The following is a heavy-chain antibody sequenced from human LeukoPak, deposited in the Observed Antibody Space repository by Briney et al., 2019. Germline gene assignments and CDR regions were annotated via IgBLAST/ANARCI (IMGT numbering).Heavy chain of an antibody. Sequence: PGGSLRLSCAASGFTFSSYEMNWVRQAPGKGLEWVSYITSSGNTIYYSESAKGRFTISRDNAKTSLYLQMNSLRAEDKAVYYCARLTTMTTTGSPFDYWGQGTLVTVSS. CDR1: GFTFSSYE. CDR3: ARLTTMTTTGSPFDY. V-gene: IGHV3-48*03. J-gene: IGHJ4*02. D-gene: IGHD4-17*01. CDR2: ITSSGNTI.